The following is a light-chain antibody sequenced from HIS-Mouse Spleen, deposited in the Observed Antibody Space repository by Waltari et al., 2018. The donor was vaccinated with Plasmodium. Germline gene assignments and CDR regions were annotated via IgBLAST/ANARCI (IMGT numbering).Light chain of an antibody. J-gene: IGKJ2*01. CDR2: AAS. V-gene: IGKV1D-8*02. Sequence: AIWMTQSPFLLSASTGDRVTISCRMSQGIRSYLAWYQQKPGKDPKLLIYAASTLQSGVPSRFSGSGSGTDFTLTISCLQSEDFATYYCQQYYSFPYTFGQGTKLEIK. CDR3: QQYYSFPYT. CDR1: QGIRSY.